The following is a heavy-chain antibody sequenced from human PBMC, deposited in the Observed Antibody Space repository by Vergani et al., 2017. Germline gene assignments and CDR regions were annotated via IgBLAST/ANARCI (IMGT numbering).Heavy chain of an antibody. CDR2: IYTSGST. J-gene: IGHJ3*02. V-gene: IGHV4-61*02. CDR1: GGSISSGSYY. CDR3: ARGGYYDSSGYYSDAFDI. D-gene: IGHD3-22*01. Sequence: QVPLQESGPGLVNPSQTLSLTCTVSGGSISSGSYYWSWIRQPAGKGLEWIGRIYTSGSTNYNPSLKSRVTISVDTSKNQFSLKLSSVTAADTAVYYCARGGYYDSSGYYSDAFDIWGQGTMVTVSS.